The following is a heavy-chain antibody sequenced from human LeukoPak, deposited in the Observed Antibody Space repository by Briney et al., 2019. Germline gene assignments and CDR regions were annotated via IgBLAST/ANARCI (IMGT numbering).Heavy chain of an antibody. D-gene: IGHD2/OR15-2a*01. Sequence: ASVKVSCKASGYSFTNYAMNWVRQAPGQGLEWMGWINTNTGNPTYAQGFTGRFVFSLDTSVSTAYLQISSLKAEDTAVYYCASKIGRRALDIWGQGTMITVSS. CDR1: GYSFTNYA. CDR2: INTNTGNP. J-gene: IGHJ3*02. V-gene: IGHV7-4-1*02. CDR3: ASKIGRRALDI.